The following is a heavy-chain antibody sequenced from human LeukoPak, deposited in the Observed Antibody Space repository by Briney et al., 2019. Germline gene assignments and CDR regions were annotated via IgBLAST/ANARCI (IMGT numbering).Heavy chain of an antibody. D-gene: IGHD3-22*01. CDR1: GGSITGYY. CDR2: VYSSGVG. J-gene: IGHJ4*02. Sequence: SETLSLTCTVSGGSITGYYWNWIRQPPGQGLEWLGRVYSSGVGNYNPSLTSRVTMSVDTSKNQFSLKLTSLTAADTVVYYCAREEFLHEIDSSGYFVYWGQGTLVTVSS. V-gene: IGHV4-4*07. CDR3: AREEFLHEIDSSGYFVY.